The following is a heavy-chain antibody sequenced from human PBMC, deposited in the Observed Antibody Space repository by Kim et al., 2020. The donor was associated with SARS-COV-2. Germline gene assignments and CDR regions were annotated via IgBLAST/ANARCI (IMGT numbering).Heavy chain of an antibody. CDR2: INPNSGGT. V-gene: IGHV1-2*02. CDR1: GYTFTGYY. CDR3: ARNGQYYDFWSGYYTAPPNWFDP. J-gene: IGHJ5*02. D-gene: IGHD3-3*01. Sequence: ASVKVSCKASGYTFTGYYMHWVRQAPGQGLEWMGWINPNSGGTNYAQKFQGRVTMTRDTSISTAYMELSRLRSDDTAVYYCARNGQYYDFWSGYYTAPPNWFDPWGQGTLVTVSS.